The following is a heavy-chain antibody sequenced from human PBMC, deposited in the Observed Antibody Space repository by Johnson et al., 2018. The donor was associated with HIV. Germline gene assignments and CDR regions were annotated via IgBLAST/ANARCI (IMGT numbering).Heavy chain of an antibody. CDR3: ARSRARPRRFDAVDL. D-gene: IGHD6-6*01. Sequence: VQLVESGGGVVLPGRSLRLSCAASGFTFSVYDMHWVRQVPGKGLEWVSTVGSSGHTYYAASVKGRFTITRASAKNYLFLQANILKAGDTAVYYCARSRARPRRFDAVDLWGQGTRVTVSS. V-gene: IGHV3-13*01. J-gene: IGHJ3*01. CDR1: GFTFSVYD. CDR2: VGSSGHT.